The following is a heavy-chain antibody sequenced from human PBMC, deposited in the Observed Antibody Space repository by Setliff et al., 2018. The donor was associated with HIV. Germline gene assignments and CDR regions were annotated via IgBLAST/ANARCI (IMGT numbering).Heavy chain of an antibody. CDR2: ISAYNGNT. CDR1: GDIFSFYA. Sequence: ASVKVSCKASGDIFSFYALSWVRQAPGQGLEWMGWISAYNGNTNYAQKFQGRVTITRDTSASTAYMDVTSLRSEDTAVYYCARTPEGAAVFDYWGQGTLVTVSS. D-gene: IGHD6-25*01. V-gene: IGHV1-18*01. J-gene: IGHJ4*02. CDR3: ARTPEGAAVFDY.